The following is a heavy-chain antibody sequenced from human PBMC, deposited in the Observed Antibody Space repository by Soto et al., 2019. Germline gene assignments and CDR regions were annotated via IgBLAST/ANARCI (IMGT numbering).Heavy chain of an antibody. J-gene: IGHJ6*02. V-gene: IGHV1-18*01. CDR2: ISAYNGKT. D-gene: IGHD5-12*01. CDR1: GYTFTSYG. CDR3: ARGGDVNYYHGMDV. Sequence: QVQLVQSGGEVKKPGASVKLSCTASGYTFTSYGISWVRQAPGQGLEWMGWISAYNGKTNYAQNGQGRVTMTTDTATRTVDMDLRSLRSDDTAVYYCARGGDVNYYHGMDVWGQGTTVTVSS.